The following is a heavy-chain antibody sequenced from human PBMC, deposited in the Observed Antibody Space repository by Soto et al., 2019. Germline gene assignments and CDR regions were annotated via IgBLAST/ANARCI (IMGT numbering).Heavy chain of an antibody. D-gene: IGHD3-3*01. J-gene: IGHJ5*02. CDR2: IYYSGST. V-gene: IGHV4-39*01. CDR3: ARQLAIFGVVIGNWFDP. CDR1: GGSISSSSYY. Sequence: SETLSLTCTVFGGSISSSSYYWGWIRQPPGKGLEWIGSIYYSGSTYYNPSLKSRVTISVDTSKNQFSLKLSSVTAADTAVYYCARQLAIFGVVIGNWFDPWGQGTLVTVSS.